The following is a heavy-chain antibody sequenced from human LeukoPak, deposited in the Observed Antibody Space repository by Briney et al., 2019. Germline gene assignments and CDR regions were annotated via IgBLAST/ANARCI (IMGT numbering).Heavy chain of an antibody. V-gene: IGHV1-46*01. CDR2: VNPSDGST. CDR1: GYTFTSYY. J-gene: IGHJ4*02. Sequence: ASVQVSCKASGYTFTSYYIHWVRQAPGQGLEWMGIVNPSDGSTTYAQRFQGRVTMTRDTSTTTVYMELSSLRSEDTAVYYCVRGGGVVLYYFDSWGQGTLVTVSS. D-gene: IGHD2-15*01. CDR3: VRGGGVVLYYFDS.